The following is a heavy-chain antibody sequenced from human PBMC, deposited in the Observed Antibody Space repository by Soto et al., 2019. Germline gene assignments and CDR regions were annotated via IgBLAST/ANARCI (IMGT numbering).Heavy chain of an antibody. Sequence: EVQLVESGGGLVKPGGSLRLSCAASGFTFSSYSMNWVRQAPGKGLEWVSSISSSSSYIYYADSVKGRFTIAGDNAKNSLLLQMNSLRAEDTAVYYCARGSTRGGYNWFYPWGQGTLVTVSS. CDR2: ISSSSSYI. V-gene: IGHV3-21*01. J-gene: IGHJ5*02. CDR3: ARGSTRGGYNWFYP. D-gene: IGHD2-2*01. CDR1: GFTFSSYS.